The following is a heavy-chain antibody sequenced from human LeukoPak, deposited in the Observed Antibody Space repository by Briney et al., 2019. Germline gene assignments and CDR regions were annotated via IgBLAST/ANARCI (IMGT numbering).Heavy chain of an antibody. V-gene: IGHV3-30*02. CDR3: ARVVVVAAYYYYYYMDV. CDR2: IRYDGSNK. Sequence: GGSLRLSCAASEFTFSSYGMHWVRQAPGKGLEWVAFIRYDGSNKYYADSVKGRFTISRDNSKNTLYPQMNSLRAEDTAVYYCARVVVVAAYYYYYYMDVWGKGTTVTISS. D-gene: IGHD2-15*01. J-gene: IGHJ6*03. CDR1: EFTFSSYG.